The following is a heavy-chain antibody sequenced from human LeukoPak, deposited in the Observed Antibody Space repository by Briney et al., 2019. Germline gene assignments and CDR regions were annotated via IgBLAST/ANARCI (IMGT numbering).Heavy chain of an antibody. V-gene: IGHV3-74*01. CDR2: IHSDGRVT. CDR1: GFSFNNYW. D-gene: IGHD5-24*01. Sequence: GGSLRLSCAGSGFSFNNYWMHWVRQAPGKGLVWVSRIHSDGRVTTYADSVKGRFTISKDSARNTLYLQMNTLRVEDTAVYYCARAQDTYNSLYFDYWGQGALVTVPS. CDR3: ARAQDTYNSLYFDY. J-gene: IGHJ4*02.